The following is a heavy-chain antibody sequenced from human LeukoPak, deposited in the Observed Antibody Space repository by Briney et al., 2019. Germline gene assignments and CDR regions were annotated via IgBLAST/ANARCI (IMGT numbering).Heavy chain of an antibody. J-gene: IGHJ4*02. CDR2: ISYDGSNK. D-gene: IGHD3-10*01. Sequence: GRSLRLSCAASGFAFSNYAMHWVRQAPGKGLEWVAVISYDGSNKYYADSVKGRFTISRDNSKNTVFLQMNSLRAEDRAVYYCARVWGSGSQFYFDYWGQGTLVTVSS. CDR1: GFAFSNYA. CDR3: ARVWGSGSQFYFDY. V-gene: IGHV3-30*04.